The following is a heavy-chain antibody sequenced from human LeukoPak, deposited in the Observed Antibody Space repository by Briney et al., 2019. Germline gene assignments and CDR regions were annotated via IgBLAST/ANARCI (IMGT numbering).Heavy chain of an antibody. D-gene: IGHD1-26*01. J-gene: IGHJ4*02. Sequence: GGSLRLSCAASGFTFSNYGMRWVRQAPGKGLEWVSGISGSGGSTNYADSVKGRFTISRDNSKNTLYLQMNSLRAEDTAIYYCARVLAGATYFDYWGQGTLVTVSS. V-gene: IGHV3-23*01. CDR3: ARVLAGATYFDY. CDR2: ISGSGGST. CDR1: GFTFSNYG.